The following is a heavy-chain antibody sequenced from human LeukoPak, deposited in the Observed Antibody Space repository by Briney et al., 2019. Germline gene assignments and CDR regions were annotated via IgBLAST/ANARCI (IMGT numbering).Heavy chain of an antibody. D-gene: IGHD6-13*01. CDR3: AKDTSTRWYSSTPLPGDY. Sequence: GGSLRLSCAASGFTFSSYAMSWVRQAPGKGLEWVSGITGSGGNTYYADSVKGRFTISRDNSKNTLYLQMSSMRAEDTAIYYCAKDTSTRWYSSTPLPGDYWGQGTLVTVSS. V-gene: IGHV3-23*01. CDR1: GFTFSSYA. J-gene: IGHJ4*02. CDR2: ITGSGGNT.